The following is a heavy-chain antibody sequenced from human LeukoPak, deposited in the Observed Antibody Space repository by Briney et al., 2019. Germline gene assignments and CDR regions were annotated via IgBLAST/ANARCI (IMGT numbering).Heavy chain of an antibody. CDR2: IYPGDSDT. CDR3: ARQGSSGWYLADY. J-gene: IGHJ4*02. CDR1: GYSFTSYW. D-gene: IGHD6-19*01. V-gene: IGHV5-51*01. Sequence: GESLKISCRGSGYSFTSYWIGWVRQMPGKGLEWMGIIYPGDSDTRYSPSFQGQVTISADKSINTAYLQWSSLKASDTAMYYCARQGSSGWYLADYWGQGTLVTVSS.